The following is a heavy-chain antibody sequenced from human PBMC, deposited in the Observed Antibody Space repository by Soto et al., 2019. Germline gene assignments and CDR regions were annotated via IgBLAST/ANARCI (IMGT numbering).Heavy chain of an antibody. V-gene: IGHV3-30*18. CDR1: GFTFSSYG. CDR2: ISYDGSNK. Sequence: QVQLVESGGGVVQPGRSLRLSCAASGFTFSSYGMHWVRQAPGKGLEWVAVISYDGSNKYYADSVKGRFTIYRDNSKNTLYLQMNSLRAEDTAVYYCAKLYGSGSYDLDYYYYMDVWGKGTTVTVSS. J-gene: IGHJ6*03. D-gene: IGHD3-10*01. CDR3: AKLYGSGSYDLDYYYYMDV.